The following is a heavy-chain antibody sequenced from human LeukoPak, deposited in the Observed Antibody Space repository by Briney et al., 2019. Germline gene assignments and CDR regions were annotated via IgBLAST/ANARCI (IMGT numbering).Heavy chain of an antibody. J-gene: IGHJ4*02. CDR2: ISYNGGST. CDR3: VRRTGNYFDY. Sequence: PGGSLRLSCAASGFTFSSYGMHWVRQAPGKALEYVSAISYNGGSTYYANSVKDRFTISRDNSKNTLYLQMSSLRPEDTAVFYCVRRTGNYFDYWGQGTLVTVSS. CDR1: GFTFSSYG. V-gene: IGHV3-64D*09. D-gene: IGHD3/OR15-3a*01.